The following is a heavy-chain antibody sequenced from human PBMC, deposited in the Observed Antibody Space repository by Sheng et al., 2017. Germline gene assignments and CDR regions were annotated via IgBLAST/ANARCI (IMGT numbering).Heavy chain of an antibody. CDR2: INSDGSGI. J-gene: IGHJ4*02. CDR1: GFSFSTYW. Sequence: EVQLVESGGRLVQPGESLRLSCAASGFSFSTYWMHWVRQVPGKGLVWVSRINSDGSGIRYVDSVEGRFTISRDNAKNTLYLQMSSLRAEDTAVYHCARGGSSDFYGLFSFWGQGTVVTVSS. CDR3: ARGGSSDFYGLFSF. D-gene: IGHD3-16*01. V-gene: IGHV3-74*02.